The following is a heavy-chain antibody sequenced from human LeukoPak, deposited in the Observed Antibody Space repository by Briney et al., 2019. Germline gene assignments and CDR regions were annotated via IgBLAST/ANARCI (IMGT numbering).Heavy chain of an antibody. D-gene: IGHD2-2*01. Sequence: PGGSLRLSCAASGFTFSSYGMHWVRQAPGKGLEWVAFIRYDGSNKYYADSVKGRSTISRDNSKNTLYLQMNSLRAEDTAVYYCAKDLVVVPRVLDYWGQGTLVTVSS. CDR3: AKDLVVVPRVLDY. CDR2: IRYDGSNK. CDR1: GFTFSSYG. V-gene: IGHV3-30*02. J-gene: IGHJ4*02.